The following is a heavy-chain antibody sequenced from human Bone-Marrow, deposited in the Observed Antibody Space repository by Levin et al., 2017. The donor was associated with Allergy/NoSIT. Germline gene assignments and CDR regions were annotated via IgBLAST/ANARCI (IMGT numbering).Heavy chain of an antibody. V-gene: IGHV5-51*01. CDR1: GYSYTKYW. J-gene: IGHJ4*02. CDR3: ARQAVRDDSWYFLYAFDY. CDR2: VYPGDSDT. D-gene: IGHD6-13*01. Sequence: GESLKISCKGSGYSYTKYWIAWLRQMPGKGLEWMGIVYPGDSDTRYNPSFQGRVTISADMSSNTAYLQWTSLKASDTAVYYCARQAVRDDSWYFLYAFDYWGQGTLVAVSS.